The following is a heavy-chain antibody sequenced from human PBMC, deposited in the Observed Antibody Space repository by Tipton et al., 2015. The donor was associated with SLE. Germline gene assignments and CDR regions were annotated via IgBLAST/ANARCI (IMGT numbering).Heavy chain of an antibody. CDR3: ARAAAAGLDY. D-gene: IGHD6-13*01. V-gene: IGHV4-59*08. J-gene: IGHJ4*02. CDR2: IYYSGST. CDR1: GGSISSYY. Sequence: TLSLTCTVSGGSISSYYWSWIRQPPGKGLEWIGYIYYSGSTNYNPSLKSRVTISVDTSKNQFSLKLSSVTAADTAVYYCARAAAAGLDYWGQGTLVTVSS.